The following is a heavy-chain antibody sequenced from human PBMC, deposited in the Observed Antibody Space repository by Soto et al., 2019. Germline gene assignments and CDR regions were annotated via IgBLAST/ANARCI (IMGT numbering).Heavy chain of an antibody. CDR3: AKDDGGSYRGGAFDL. CDR1: GFTFSTYA. Sequence: GGSLRLSCAASGFTFSTYAMTWVRQAPGKGLEWVSSISSSGDSTFYADSVKGRFTISRDGSKNTLSLQMNSLRAEDTAVYYCAKDDGGSYRGGAFDLWGQGTMVTVSS. D-gene: IGHD2-15*01. V-gene: IGHV3-23*01. CDR2: ISSSGDST. J-gene: IGHJ3*01.